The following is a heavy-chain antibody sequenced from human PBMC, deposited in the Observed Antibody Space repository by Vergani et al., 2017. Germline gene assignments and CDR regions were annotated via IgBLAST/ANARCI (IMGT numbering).Heavy chain of an antibody. CDR2: SNSNSGNP. CDR3: VRTRSGSCTGGSCYSGWFDP. D-gene: IGHD2-15*01. Sequence: QVQLVQSGSEVKKAGASVKVSCRASGYTFTNYALNWVRQAPGQGLEWMGWSNSNSGNPTYAQGFKGRFVFSLDSSVSTSYLQINSLQPEDTAVYYCVRTRSGSCTGGSCYSGWFDPWGQGTLVTVSS. J-gene: IGHJ5*02. V-gene: IGHV7-4-1*02. CDR1: GYTFTNYA.